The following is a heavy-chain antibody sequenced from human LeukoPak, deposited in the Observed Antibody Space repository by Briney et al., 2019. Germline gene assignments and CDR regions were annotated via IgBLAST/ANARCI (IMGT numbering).Heavy chain of an antibody. CDR2: INAGNGNT. CDR3: AREIAAAGMSPYFDY. D-gene: IGHD6-13*01. Sequence: ASVKVSCKASGYTFTSYAMHWVRQAPGQRLEWMGWINAGNGNTKYSQKFQGRVTMTRDTSTSTVYMELSSLRSEDTAVYYCAREIAAAGMSPYFDYWGQGTLVTVSS. CDR1: GYTFTSYA. V-gene: IGHV1-3*01. J-gene: IGHJ4*02.